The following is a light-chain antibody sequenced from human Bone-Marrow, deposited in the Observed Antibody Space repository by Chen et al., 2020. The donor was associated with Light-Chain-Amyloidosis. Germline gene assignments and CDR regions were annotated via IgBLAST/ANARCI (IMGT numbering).Light chain of an antibody. CDR2: DDS. CDR1: NIGSTS. J-gene: IGLJ3*02. V-gene: IGLV3-21*02. CDR3: QVWDRSSERPV. Sequence: SYVLTQPSSVSVAPGQTATIACGGNNIGSTSVHWYQQTPGRAPLLVVYDDSDRPSGIPERLSGSNSGNTATLTISRVEAGDEADYYCQVWDRSSERPVFGGGTKLTVL.